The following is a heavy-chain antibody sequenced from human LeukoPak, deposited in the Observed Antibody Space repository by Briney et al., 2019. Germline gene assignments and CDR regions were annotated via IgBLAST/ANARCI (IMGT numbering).Heavy chain of an antibody. D-gene: IGHD3-10*01. J-gene: IGHJ4*02. CDR1: GCTFSSYA. CDR3: ARGKGYYDSGSYYTPYYFDY. Sequence: SVKVSCKASGCTFSSYAISWVRQAPGQGLEWMGGIIPIFGTANYAQKFQGRVTITADESTSTAYMELSSLRSEDTAVYYCARGKGYYDSGSYYTPYYFDYWGQGTLVTVSS. CDR2: IIPIFGTA. V-gene: IGHV1-69*13.